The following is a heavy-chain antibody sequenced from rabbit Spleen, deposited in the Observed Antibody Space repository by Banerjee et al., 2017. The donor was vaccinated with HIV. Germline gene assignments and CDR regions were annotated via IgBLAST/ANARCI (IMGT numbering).Heavy chain of an antibody. V-gene: IGHV1S45*01. CDR2: IAGSSSGFT. D-gene: IGHD1-1*01. CDR3: ARDLDGVIGWNFGW. CDR1: GFSFSSSDY. J-gene: IGHJ4*01. Sequence: QEQLVESGGGLVQPEGSLTLTCTASGFSFSSSDYMCWVRQAPGKGLEWISCIAGSSSGFTYSATWATGRFTISKTSSTTVTLQMTSLTAADTATYFCARDLDGVIGWNFGWWGPGTLVTVS.